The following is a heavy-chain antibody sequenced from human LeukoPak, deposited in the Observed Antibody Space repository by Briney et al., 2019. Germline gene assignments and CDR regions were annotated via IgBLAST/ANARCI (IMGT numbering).Heavy chain of an antibody. J-gene: IGHJ4*02. CDR3: ARESPIVGNFDY. CDR2: IIPIFGTA. D-gene: IGHD1-26*01. V-gene: IGHV1-69*13. Sequence: ASVKVSCKASGGTFSSYAISWVRQAPGQGLEWMGGIIPIFGTANYAQKFQGRVTITADESTSTAYVELSSLRSEDTAVYYCARESPIVGNFDYWGQGTLVTVSS. CDR1: GGTFSSYA.